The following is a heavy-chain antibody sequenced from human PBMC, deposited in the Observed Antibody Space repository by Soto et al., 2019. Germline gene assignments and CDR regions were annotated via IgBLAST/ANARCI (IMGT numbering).Heavy chain of an antibody. D-gene: IGHD1-26*01. J-gene: IGHJ4*02. CDR1: GYTFTSYY. V-gene: IGHV1-46*01. CDR3: AKGLGSGSYAATDY. CDR2: INPSGGRT. Sequence: ASVKVSCKASGYTFTSYYMHWVRQAPGQGLEWMGIINPSGGRTTYAQQFQGRVTMTMDTSTSTVYLQMNSLRAEDTAVYYCAKGLGSGSYAATDYWGQGTLVTVSS.